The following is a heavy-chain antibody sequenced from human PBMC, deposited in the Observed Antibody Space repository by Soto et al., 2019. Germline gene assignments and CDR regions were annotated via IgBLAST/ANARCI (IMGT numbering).Heavy chain of an antibody. CDR1: GYTFTSYE. Sequence: ASVKVSCKASGYTFTSYEISWVRQAPGQGLEWMGWISPYNANTNYAQKVQDRVTMTTDTSTSTAYMELRSLRSDDTAVYYWARNPTVSSGYFKHWGQGTLVTVSS. D-gene: IGHD4-17*01. CDR2: ISPYNANT. CDR3: ARNPTVSSGYFKH. V-gene: IGHV1-18*01. J-gene: IGHJ1*01.